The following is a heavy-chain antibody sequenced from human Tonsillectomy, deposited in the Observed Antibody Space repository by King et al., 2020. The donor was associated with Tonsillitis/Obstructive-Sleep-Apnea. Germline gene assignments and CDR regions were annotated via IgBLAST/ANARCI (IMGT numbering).Heavy chain of an antibody. CDR2: ISGSGGST. V-gene: IGHV3-23*04. Sequence: VQLVESGGGLVQPGGSLRLSCAASGFTFSSYVMSWVRQAPGKGLEWVSAISGSGGSTYYADSVKGRCTISRDNSKNTLYLQMSSLRAEGTAVYYCAKDRGGYCSSTSCLDAFDIWGQGTMVTVSS. J-gene: IGHJ3*02. CDR1: GFTFSSYV. CDR3: AKDRGGYCSSTSCLDAFDI. D-gene: IGHD2-2*01.